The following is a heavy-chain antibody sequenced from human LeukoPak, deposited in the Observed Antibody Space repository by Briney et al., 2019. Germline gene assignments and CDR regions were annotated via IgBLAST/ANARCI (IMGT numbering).Heavy chain of an antibody. CDR1: GYTFNFYD. CDR2: INPNSGGT. CDR3: ARDLYGDRFDP. V-gene: IGHV1-2*02. Sequence: ASVKVSCKASGYTFNFYDIHWVRQAPGQGLEWMGWINPNSGGTNYAQKFQGRVTMTRDTSISTAYMELSRLRSDDTAVYYCARDLYGDRFDPWGQGTLVTVSS. D-gene: IGHD4-17*01. J-gene: IGHJ5*02.